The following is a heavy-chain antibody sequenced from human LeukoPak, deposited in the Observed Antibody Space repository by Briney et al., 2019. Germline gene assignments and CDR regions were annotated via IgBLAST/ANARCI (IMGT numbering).Heavy chain of an antibody. CDR2: ISYDGSNK. Sequence: GGSLRLPCAASGFTFSSYGMHWVRQAPGKGLEWVAVISYDGSNKYYADSVKGRFTISRDNSKNTLYLQMNSLRAEDTAVYYCAKEVAATTPLDYYYGMDVWGQGTTVTVSS. CDR3: AKEVAATTPLDYYYGMDV. J-gene: IGHJ6*02. D-gene: IGHD2-15*01. CDR1: GFTFSSYG. V-gene: IGHV3-30*18.